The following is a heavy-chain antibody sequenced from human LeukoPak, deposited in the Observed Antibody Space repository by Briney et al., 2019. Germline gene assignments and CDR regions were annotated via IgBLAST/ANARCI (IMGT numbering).Heavy chain of an antibody. D-gene: IGHD1-1*01. Sequence: ASVKVSCKASGYTFTSYDINWVRQATGQGLEWMGWMNPNSGNTGYAQKFQGRVTMTRNTSISTAYMELSSLRSEDTAVYYCARTYEEGGTLYYYYYMDVWGKGTTVTVSS. CDR2: MNPNSGNT. CDR1: GYTFTSYD. V-gene: IGHV1-8*01. CDR3: ARTYEEGGTLYYYYYMDV. J-gene: IGHJ6*03.